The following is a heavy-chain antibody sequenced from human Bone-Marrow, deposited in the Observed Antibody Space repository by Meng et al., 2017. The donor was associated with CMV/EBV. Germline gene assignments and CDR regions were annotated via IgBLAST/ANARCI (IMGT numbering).Heavy chain of an antibody. CDR3: ARGATGTRFDY. V-gene: IGHV3-11*01. CDR2: ISSSGSTI. Sequence: GESLKISCAASGFTFSDYYMSWIRQAPGKGLEWVSYISSSGSTIYYADSVKGRFTISRDNAKNSLYLQMNSLRAEDTAFYYCARGATGTRFDYWGQGTLVTVSS. CDR1: GFTFSDYY. J-gene: IGHJ4*02. D-gene: IGHD1-1*01.